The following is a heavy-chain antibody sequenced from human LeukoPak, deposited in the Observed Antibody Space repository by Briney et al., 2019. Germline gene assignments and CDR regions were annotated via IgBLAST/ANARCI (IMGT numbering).Heavy chain of an antibody. CDR1: GFTFDDYA. D-gene: IGHD3-16*02. J-gene: IGHJ4*02. CDR3: AKGARGYTWYYVDY. Sequence: GGSLRLSCAASGFTFDDYAMRWVRQAPGKGLEWVSGISWNSGSIGYADSVKGRFTISRDNAKNSLYLQMNSLRAEDMALYYCAKGARGYTWYYVDYWGQGTLVTVSS. V-gene: IGHV3-9*03. CDR2: ISWNSGSI.